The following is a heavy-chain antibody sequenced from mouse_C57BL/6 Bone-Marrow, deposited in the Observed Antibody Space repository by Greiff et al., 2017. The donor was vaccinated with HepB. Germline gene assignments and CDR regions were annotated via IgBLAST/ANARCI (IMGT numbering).Heavy chain of an antibody. CDR2: ISSGSSTI. V-gene: IGHV5-17*01. J-gene: IGHJ4*01. CDR3: ARVPNWDAMDY. D-gene: IGHD4-1*01. Sequence: DVQLVESGGGLVKPGGSLKLSCAASGFTFSDYGMHWVRQAPEKGLEWVAYISSGSSTIYYADTVKGRFTISRDNAKNTLFLQMTSLRSEDTAMYYCARVPNWDAMDYWGQGTSVTVSS. CDR1: GFTFSDYG.